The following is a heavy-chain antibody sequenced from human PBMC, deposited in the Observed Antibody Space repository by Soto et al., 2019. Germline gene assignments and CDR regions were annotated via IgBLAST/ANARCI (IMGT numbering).Heavy chain of an antibody. CDR1: GYTFTSYA. D-gene: IGHD2-21*02. V-gene: IGHV1-3*05. CDR3: ARRIVVVTALDY. Sequence: QVQLVQSGAEEKKPGASVKVSCKASGYTFTSYAMHWVRQAPGQRLEWMGWINAGNGNTKYSQKFQGRVTITRDTSASTAYMELSSLRSEHTAVYYCARRIVVVTALDYWGQGTLVTVSS. CDR2: INAGNGNT. J-gene: IGHJ4*02.